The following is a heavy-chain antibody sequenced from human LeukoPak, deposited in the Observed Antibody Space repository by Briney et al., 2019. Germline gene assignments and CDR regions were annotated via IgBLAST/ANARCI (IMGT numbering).Heavy chain of an antibody. J-gene: IGHJ4*02. Sequence: GGSLRLSXAASGFTFSSYSMNWVRQAPGKGLEWVSSISSSSSYIYYADSVKGRFTISRDNAKNSLYLQMNSLRAEDTAVYYCARVVGATTSAYYFDYWGQGTLVTVSS. V-gene: IGHV3-21*01. CDR3: ARVVGATTSAYYFDY. CDR1: GFTFSSYS. D-gene: IGHD1-26*01. CDR2: ISSSSSYI.